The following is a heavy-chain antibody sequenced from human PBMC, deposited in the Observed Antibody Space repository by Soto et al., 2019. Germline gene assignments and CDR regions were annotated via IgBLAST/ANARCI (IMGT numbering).Heavy chain of an antibody. V-gene: IGHV3-15*01. CDR3: TTMYYDFWSGYYMVFDY. J-gene: IGHJ4*02. D-gene: IGHD3-3*01. CDR1: GFTFSNAW. Sequence: PGGSLRLSCAASGFTFSNAWMSGVRQAPGKGLEWVGRIKSKTDGGTTDYAAPVKGRFTISRDDSKNTLYLQMNSLKTEDTAVYYCTTMYYDFWSGYYMVFDYWGQGT. CDR2: IKSKTDGGTT.